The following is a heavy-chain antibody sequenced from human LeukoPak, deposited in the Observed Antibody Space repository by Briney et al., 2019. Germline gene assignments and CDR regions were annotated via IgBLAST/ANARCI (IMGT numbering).Heavy chain of an antibody. Sequence: GGSLRLSCAASGFTFSSYGMHWVRQAPGKGLEWVSSIFPSGGEIHYADSVRGRFTISRDNSKSTLSLQMNSLRAEDTAIYYCATYRQVLLPFESWGQGTLVTVSS. CDR1: GFTFSSYG. J-gene: IGHJ4*02. V-gene: IGHV3-23*01. CDR3: ATYRQVLLPFES. D-gene: IGHD2-8*02. CDR2: IFPSGGEI.